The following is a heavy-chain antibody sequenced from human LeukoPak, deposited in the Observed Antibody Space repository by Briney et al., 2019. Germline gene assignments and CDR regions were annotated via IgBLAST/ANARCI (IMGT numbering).Heavy chain of an antibody. V-gene: IGHV3-23*01. D-gene: IGHD3-10*01. CDR3: AKDGLLWFGELLWYFDY. CDR1: GFTFSSYA. J-gene: IGHJ4*02. CDR2: ISGSGGST. Sequence: GGSLRLSCAASGFTFSSYAMSWVRQAPGKGLEWVSAISGSGGSTYYADSVKGRFTISRDNSKNTLYLQMNSLRAEDTAVYYCAKDGLLWFGELLWYFDYWGQGTLVTVSS.